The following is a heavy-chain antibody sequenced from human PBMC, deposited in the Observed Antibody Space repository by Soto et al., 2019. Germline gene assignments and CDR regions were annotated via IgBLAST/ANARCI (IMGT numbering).Heavy chain of an antibody. V-gene: IGHV1-18*01. CDR1: GYTFTSYG. CDR3: ARELEGRYCGGGSCYSWVY. CDR2: IGAYNGNT. D-gene: IGHD2-15*01. J-gene: IGHJ4*02. Sequence: QVQLVQSGAEVKKPGASVKVSCKASGYTFTSYGISWVRQAPGQGLEWMGWIGAYNGNTNYAQKLQGKATMTTDSATSTAYMELTSLRSDDTAVYYYARELEGRYCGGGSCYSWVYWGQGTLVTVAS.